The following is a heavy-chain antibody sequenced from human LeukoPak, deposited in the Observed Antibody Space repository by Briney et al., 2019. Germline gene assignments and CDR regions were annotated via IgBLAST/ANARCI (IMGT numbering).Heavy chain of an antibody. V-gene: IGHV3-9*01. J-gene: IGHJ4*02. CDR3: ARDWTTVTPFDY. CDR2: ISWNSGSI. D-gene: IGHD4-11*01. CDR1: GFTFDDYA. Sequence: GRSLRLSCAASGFTFDDYAMHWVRQAPGKGLEWVSGISWNSGSIGYADSVKGRFTISRDNAKNSLYLQMNSLRAEDTAVYYCARDWTTVTPFDYWGQGTLVTVSS.